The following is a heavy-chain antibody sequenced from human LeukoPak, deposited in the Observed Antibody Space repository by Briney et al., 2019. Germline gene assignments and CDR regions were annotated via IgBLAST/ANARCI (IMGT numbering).Heavy chain of an antibody. CDR3: ARVVYSGYDFRGAMDV. V-gene: IGHV4-59*11. Sequence: PSETLSLTCTVSGGSISSHYWSWIRQSPGKGLEWIGYIYYSGSTNYNPSLKSRVTISVDTSKNQFSLKLSSVTAADTAVYYCARVVYSGYDFRGAMDVWGKGTTVTVSS. CDR2: IYYSGST. J-gene: IGHJ6*03. D-gene: IGHD5-12*01. CDR1: GGSISSHY.